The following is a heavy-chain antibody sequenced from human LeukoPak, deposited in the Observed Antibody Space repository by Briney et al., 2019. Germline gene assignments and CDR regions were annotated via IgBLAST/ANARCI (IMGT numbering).Heavy chain of an antibody. Sequence: GGSLRLSCTTSGFNFRAYWMSWVRQAPGKGLEWVGRIKSKTDGGTTDYAAPVKGRFTISRDDSKNTLYLQMNSLKTEDTAVCYCTTDRTVNYYYYGMDVWGQGTTVTVSS. D-gene: IGHD4-17*01. J-gene: IGHJ6*02. CDR3: TTDRTVNYYYYGMDV. V-gene: IGHV3-15*01. CDR1: GFNFRAYW. CDR2: IKSKTDGGTT.